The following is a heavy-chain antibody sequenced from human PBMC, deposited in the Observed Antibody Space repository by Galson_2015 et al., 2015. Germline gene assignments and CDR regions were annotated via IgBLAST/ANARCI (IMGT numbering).Heavy chain of an antibody. J-gene: IGHJ4*02. CDR1: GGTFSSYT. V-gene: IGHV1-69*02. CDR2: IIPILGIA. Sequence: ASGGTFSSYTISWVRQAPGQGLEWMGRIIPILGIANYAQKFQGRVTITADKSTSTAYMELSSLRSEDTAVYYCARGTYYYDSSGYYYPGVVDYWGQGTLVTVSS. D-gene: IGHD3-22*01. CDR3: ARGTYYYDSSGYYYPGVVDY.